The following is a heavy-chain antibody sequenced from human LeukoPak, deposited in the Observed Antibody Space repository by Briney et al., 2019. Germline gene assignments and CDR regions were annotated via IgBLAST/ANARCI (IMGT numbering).Heavy chain of an antibody. Sequence: PGGSLRLSCAASGFTFDDYGMSWVRQAPGKGLEWVSGINWNGGSTGYADSVKGRFTISRDNAKNSLYLQMNSLRAEDTALYYCARVGYCSSTSCYDYYMDVWGKGTTVTVSS. CDR2: INWNGGST. D-gene: IGHD2-2*03. CDR1: GFTFDDYG. CDR3: ARVGYCSSTSCYDYYMDV. V-gene: IGHV3-20*04. J-gene: IGHJ6*03.